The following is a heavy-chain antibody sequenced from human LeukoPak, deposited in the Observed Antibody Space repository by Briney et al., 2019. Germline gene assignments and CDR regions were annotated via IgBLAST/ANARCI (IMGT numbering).Heavy chain of an antibody. V-gene: IGHV3-11*04. CDR2: ISGGGTSI. CDR3: ARDLRNYV. D-gene: IGHD2/OR15-2a*01. Sequence: GGSLRLSCAASGFTFRDYYMSWIRQAPGKGLEWISYISGGGTSIYYVDSVRGRFTISRDNAQNSLYLQMNSLKAEDTAVYYCARDLRNYVWGKGTTVTVSS. CDR1: GFTFRDYY. J-gene: IGHJ6*04.